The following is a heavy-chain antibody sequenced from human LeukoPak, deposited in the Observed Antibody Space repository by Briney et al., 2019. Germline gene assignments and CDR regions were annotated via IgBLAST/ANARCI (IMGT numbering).Heavy chain of an antibody. D-gene: IGHD6-19*01. CDR2: ISSSGSTI. V-gene: IGHV3-48*03. Sequence: GGSLRLSCAASGFTFSSYEMNWVRQAPGKGLEWVSYISSSGSTIYYADSVKGRFTISRDNAKNSLYLQMNSLRAEDTAVYYCARVKGLANYYYYYYMDVWGKGTTVTISS. CDR3: ARVKGLANYYYYYYMDV. CDR1: GFTFSSYE. J-gene: IGHJ6*03.